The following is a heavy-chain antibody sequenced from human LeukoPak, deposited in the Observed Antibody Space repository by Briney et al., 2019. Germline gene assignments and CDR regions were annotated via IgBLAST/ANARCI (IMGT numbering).Heavy chain of an antibody. D-gene: IGHD6-19*01. CDR1: GGSISSSGFY. Sequence: SGTLSLTCTVSGGSISSSGFYWDWIRQPPGKGLEWIGSINYSGSTYYNPSLKRRVTISVDTSKNQFSLKLSSVTAADTAVYYCASEPCSGCSPDYWGQGTLVTVSS. CDR2: INYSGST. J-gene: IGHJ4*02. V-gene: IGHV4-39*01. CDR3: ASEPCSGCSPDY.